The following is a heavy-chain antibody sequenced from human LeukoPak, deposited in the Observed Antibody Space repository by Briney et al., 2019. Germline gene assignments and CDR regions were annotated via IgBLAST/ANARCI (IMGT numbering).Heavy chain of an antibody. CDR2: ISAYNGNS. CDR1: GYTFITYG. CDR3: ARGGASSSWYSEDNWFDP. Sequence: GASVKVSCKASGYTFITYGISWVRQAPGQGLEWMVWISAYNGNSNYAQKLQGRVTMTTDTSTSTAYMELRSLRSDDTAVYYCARGGASSSWYSEDNWFDPWSQGTLVTVSS. V-gene: IGHV1-18*01. J-gene: IGHJ5*02. D-gene: IGHD6-13*01.